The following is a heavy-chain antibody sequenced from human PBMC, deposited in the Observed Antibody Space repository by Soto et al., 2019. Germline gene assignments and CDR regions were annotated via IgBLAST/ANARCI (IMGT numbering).Heavy chain of an antibody. J-gene: IGHJ5*02. CDR1: GFSFSTSGMC. Sequence: GSGPTLVNPTQTLTLTCTFSGFSFSTSGMCVSWIRQPPGKALEWLALIDWDDDKYYSTSLKTRLTISKDTSKNQVVLTMTNMDPVDTATYYCARTVPLYGVLGGPGNWFDPWGQGTLVTVSS. CDR2: IDWDDDK. V-gene: IGHV2-70*01. CDR3: ARTVPLYGVLGGPGNWFDP. D-gene: IGHD4-17*01.